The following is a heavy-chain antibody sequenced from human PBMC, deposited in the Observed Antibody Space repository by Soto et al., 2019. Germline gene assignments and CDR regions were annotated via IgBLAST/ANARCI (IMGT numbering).Heavy chain of an antibody. V-gene: IGHV3-23*01. CDR2: ISGSGGST. J-gene: IGHJ4*02. D-gene: IGHD6-6*01. CDR1: GFTFSSYA. CDR3: AKDLWVGQLGSVDY. Sequence: GGSLRLSCAASGFTFSSYAMSWVRQAPGKGLEWVSAISGSGGSTYYADSVKGRFTISRDNSKNTLYLQMNSLRAEDTAVYYCAKDLWVGQLGSVDYWGQGTLVTVSS.